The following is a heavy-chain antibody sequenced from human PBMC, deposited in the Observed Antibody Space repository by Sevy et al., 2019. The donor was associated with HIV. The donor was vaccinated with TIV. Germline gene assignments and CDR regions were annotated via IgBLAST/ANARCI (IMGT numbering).Heavy chain of an antibody. J-gene: IGHJ5*02. CDR2: INESGIT. CDR3: ARSPPVVVFPCAPSWFDP. D-gene: IGHD2-2*01. CDR1: DGSFSGYY. Sequence: SESLSLTCAVHDGSFSGYYWNCIRQLPGKGLEWIGEINESGITYYNPSLKSRVTISVDTSKNQFSLKLNSVTAVDSAVDFCARSPPVVVFPCAPSWFDPWGQGTKVTISS. V-gene: IGHV4-34*01.